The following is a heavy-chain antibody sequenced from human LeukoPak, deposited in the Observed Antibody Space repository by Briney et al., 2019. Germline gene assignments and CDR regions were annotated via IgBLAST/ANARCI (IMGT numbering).Heavy chain of an antibody. V-gene: IGHV4-4*02. J-gene: IGHJ4*02. CDR1: GGSISNTNW. CDR2: ISLTGLT. CDR3: SRENGAFSPFGY. D-gene: IGHD2-8*01. Sequence: SETLSLTCGVSGGSISNTNWWSWVRQPPGQGLEWIGEISLTGLTNYNPSLESRVSVSLDKSKNQLSLNLTSVTAADTAVYYCSRENGAFSPFGYWGQGALVTVPS.